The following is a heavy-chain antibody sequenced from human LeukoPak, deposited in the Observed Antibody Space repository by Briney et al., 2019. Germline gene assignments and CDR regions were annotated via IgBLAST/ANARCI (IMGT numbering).Heavy chain of an antibody. J-gene: IGHJ4*02. V-gene: IGHV3-66*01. CDR2: IYSGGST. D-gene: IGHD6-19*01. Sequence: GGSLRLSCAASGFTVSSNYMSWVRQAPGKGLEWVSVIYSGGSTYYADSVKGRFTISRDNSKNTLHLQMNSLRAENTAVYYCAREAVAGYFDYWGQGTLVSVSS. CDR3: AREAVAGYFDY. CDR1: GFTVSSNY.